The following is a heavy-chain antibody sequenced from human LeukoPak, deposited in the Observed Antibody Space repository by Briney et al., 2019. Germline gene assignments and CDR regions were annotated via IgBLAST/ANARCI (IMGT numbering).Heavy chain of an antibody. CDR3: AKGRDYYYYYYMDV. CDR1: GGSISSYY. V-gene: IGHV4-4*07. Sequence: SETLSLTCTVSGGSISSYYWSWIRQPAGKGLEWIGRIYTSGSTNYNPSLKSRVTMSVDTSKNQFSLKLSSVTAADTAVYYCAKGRDYYYYYYMDVWGKGTTVTVSS. CDR2: IYTSGST. J-gene: IGHJ6*03.